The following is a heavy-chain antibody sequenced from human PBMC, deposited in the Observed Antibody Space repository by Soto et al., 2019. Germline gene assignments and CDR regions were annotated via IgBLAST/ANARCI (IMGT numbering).Heavy chain of an antibody. CDR2: MNPNSGNT. V-gene: IGHV1-8*01. D-gene: IGHD2-2*01. CDR1: GYTFTSYD. J-gene: IGHJ6*03. Sequence: GASVKVSCKASGYTFTSYDINWVRQATGQGLEWMGWMNPNSGNTGYAQKFQGRVTMTRNTSISTAYMELSSLRSEDTAVYYCARVPAAILYYYYMDVWGKGTTVTVSS. CDR3: ARVPAAILYYYYMDV.